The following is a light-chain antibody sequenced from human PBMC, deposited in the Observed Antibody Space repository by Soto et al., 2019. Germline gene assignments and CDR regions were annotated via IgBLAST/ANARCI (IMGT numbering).Light chain of an antibody. CDR2: DVS. V-gene: IGLV2-14*01. Sequence: QSALTQPASVSGSPGQSITISCTGTSSDFGGYNYVSWYQQHPGKAPKLMIYDVSNRPSGVSNRFSGSKSGNTASLTISGLQAEDEADYCCSSYTSSSTHYVFGTGTKVTVL. CDR3: SSYTSSSTHYV. CDR1: SSDFGGYNY. J-gene: IGLJ1*01.